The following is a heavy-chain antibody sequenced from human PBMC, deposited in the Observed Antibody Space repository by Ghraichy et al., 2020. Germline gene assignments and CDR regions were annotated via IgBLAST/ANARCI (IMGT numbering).Heavy chain of an antibody. V-gene: IGHV1-69*10. CDR3: ATPNRAKDIVVVPAAIDYYYGMDV. D-gene: IGHD2-2*01. J-gene: IGHJ6*02. CDR1: GGTFSSYA. Sequence: SVKVSCKASGGTFSSYAISWVRQAPGQGLEWMGGIIPIFGIANYAQKFQGRVTITADKSTSTAYMELSSLRSEDTAVYYCATPNRAKDIVVVPAAIDYYYGMDVWGQGTTVTVSS. CDR2: IIPIFGIA.